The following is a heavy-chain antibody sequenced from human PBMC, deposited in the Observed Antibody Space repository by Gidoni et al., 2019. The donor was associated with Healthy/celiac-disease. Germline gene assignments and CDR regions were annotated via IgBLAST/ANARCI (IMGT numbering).Heavy chain of an antibody. J-gene: IGHJ1*01. CDR2: ISSSSSTI. V-gene: IGHV3-48*02. D-gene: IGHD6-13*01. CDR1: GFTFSSYS. Sequence: EVQLVESGGGLVQPGGSLRLSCAASGFTFSSYSMNWVRQAPGKGLEWVSYISSSSSTIYYADSVKGRFTISRDNAKNSLYLQMNSLRDEDTAVYYCARDGHSYSSSWYPEYFQHWGQGTLVTVSS. CDR3: ARDGHSYSSSWYPEYFQH.